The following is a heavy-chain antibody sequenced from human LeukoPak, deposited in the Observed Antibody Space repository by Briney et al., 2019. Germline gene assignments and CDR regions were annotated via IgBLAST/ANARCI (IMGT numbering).Heavy chain of an antibody. J-gene: IGHJ4*02. D-gene: IGHD5-24*01. Sequence: ASVKVSCKASGYTFTSYGISWVRQAPGQGLEWMGWISAYNGNTNYAQKLQGRVTITADESTSTAYMELSSLRSEDTAVYYCARSLATIHYFDYWGQGTLVTVSS. CDR3: ARSLATIHYFDY. V-gene: IGHV1-18*01. CDR1: GYTFTSYG. CDR2: ISAYNGNT.